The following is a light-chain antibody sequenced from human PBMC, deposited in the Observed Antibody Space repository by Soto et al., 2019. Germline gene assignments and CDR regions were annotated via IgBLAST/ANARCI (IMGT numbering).Light chain of an antibody. CDR3: SSYTSSSTSWV. CDR1: SSDVGGYNY. Sequence: QSALTQPASVSGSPGQSITISCTGTSSDVGGYNYVSWYQQHPGKAPKVMIYDVSNRPSGVSNRFSGSKSGNTASLTISGLQAEDEADYHCSSYTSSSTSWVFGGGTQLTVL. CDR2: DVS. J-gene: IGLJ3*02. V-gene: IGLV2-14*01.